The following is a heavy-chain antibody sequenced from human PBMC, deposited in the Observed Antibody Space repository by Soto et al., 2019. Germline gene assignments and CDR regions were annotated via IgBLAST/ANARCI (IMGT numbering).Heavy chain of an antibody. CDR1: GFTFSSYA. J-gene: IGHJ4*02. CDR2: ISYEGRNK. V-gene: IGHV3-30*04. CDR3: ARDGGDSGWSTGDY. D-gene: IGHD6-19*01. Sequence: QVQLVESGGGVVQPGRSLRLSCAASGFTFSSYAVHWVRQAPGKGLEWVAFISYEGRNKYYADSVKGRFTISRDNSKNTLYLQMNSLRAEDTAVYYCARDGGDSGWSTGDYWGQGTLVTVSS.